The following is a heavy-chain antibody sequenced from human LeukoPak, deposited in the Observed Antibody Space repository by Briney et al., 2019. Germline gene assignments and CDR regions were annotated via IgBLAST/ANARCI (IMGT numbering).Heavy chain of an antibody. CDR1: GFTFSTYA. J-gene: IGHJ5*02. CDR3: AKGPYYYDSSGYSRRWFDP. CDR2: IRESLFRT. Sequence: GGSLRLSCAASGFTFSTYAMTWVRQAPGKGLEWASAIRESLFRTDYADSVKGRFTISRYNSKNTLYVQMNSLRAEDKAVYYCAKGPYYYDSSGYSRRWFDPWGQGTLVTVSS. D-gene: IGHD3-22*01. V-gene: IGHV3-23*01.